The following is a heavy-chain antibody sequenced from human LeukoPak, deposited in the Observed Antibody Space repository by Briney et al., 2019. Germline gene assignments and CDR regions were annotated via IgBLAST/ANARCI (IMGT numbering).Heavy chain of an antibody. CDR2: INHSGSA. V-gene: IGHV4-34*01. J-gene: IGHJ6*03. Sequence: SETLSLTCTVSGESFSGYYWTWIRQPPGKGLEWIGEINHSGSASYNPSLKSRLTISVETPKNKFSLELNSATAADTAVYYCARGRWSPNDSDSSSYSGGYYYLDVWGRGTTVSVSS. CDR1: GESFSGYY. D-gene: IGHD3-22*01. CDR3: ARGRWSPNDSDSSSYSGGYYYLDV.